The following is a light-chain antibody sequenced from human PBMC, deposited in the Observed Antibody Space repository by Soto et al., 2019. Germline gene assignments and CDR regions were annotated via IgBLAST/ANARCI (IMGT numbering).Light chain of an antibody. Sequence: QSALTQPPSASGSPGQSVTISCTGTSSDVGGYNYVSWYQQHPGKAPKLMIYEVSKRPSGVPDRFSGSKSGNTASLTVSGLQAEDEADYYCSSYAGSNNPAVFGGGIQLTVL. CDR2: EVS. V-gene: IGLV2-8*01. CDR3: SSYAGSNNPAV. J-gene: IGLJ7*01. CDR1: SSDVGGYNY.